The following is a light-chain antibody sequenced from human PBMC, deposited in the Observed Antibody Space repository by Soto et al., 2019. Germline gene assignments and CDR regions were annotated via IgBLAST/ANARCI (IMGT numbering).Light chain of an antibody. CDR3: MQGTHWRPT. V-gene: IGKV2-30*01. CDR2: KVS. J-gene: IGKJ4*01. Sequence: DVVMTQSPLSLTVTLGQPASISCKSSQSLVYTDGHTYLNWFHQRPGQSPRRLIYKVSTRESGVPDRFSGGGSGTDFTLKIDRVEAVDVGVSYCMQGTHWRPTIGGGTTVEIK. CDR1: QSLVYTDGHTY.